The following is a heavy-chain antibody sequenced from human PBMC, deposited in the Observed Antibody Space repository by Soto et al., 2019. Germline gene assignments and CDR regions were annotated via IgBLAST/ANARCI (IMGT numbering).Heavy chain of an antibody. V-gene: IGHV3-30-3*01. D-gene: IGHD3-3*01. CDR3: ARDLFPYDFWSGSNVCYYYGMDV. CDR2: ISYDGSNK. Sequence: QVQLVESGGGVVQPGRSLRLSCAASGFTFSSYAMHWVRQAPGKGLEWVAVISYDGSNKYYADSVKGRFTISRDNSKNTLYLQMNSLRAEDTAVYYCARDLFPYDFWSGSNVCYYYGMDVWGQGTTVTVSS. J-gene: IGHJ6*02. CDR1: GFTFSSYA.